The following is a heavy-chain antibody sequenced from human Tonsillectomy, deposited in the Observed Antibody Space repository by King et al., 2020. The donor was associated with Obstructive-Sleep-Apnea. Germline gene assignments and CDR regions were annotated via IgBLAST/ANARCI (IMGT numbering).Heavy chain of an antibody. CDR2: ISYDGSNK. CDR1: GFTFSSYA. Sequence: VQLVESGGGVVQPGRSLRLSCAASGFTFSSYAMHWVRQAPGKGLEWVAVISYDGSNKYYADSVKGRFTISRDNSKNTLYLQMNSLRAEDTAVYYCARGKASIVVVTATHYDYWGQGTLVTVSS. CDR3: ARGKASIVVVTATHYDY. D-gene: IGHD2-21*02. V-gene: IGHV3-30*04. J-gene: IGHJ4*02.